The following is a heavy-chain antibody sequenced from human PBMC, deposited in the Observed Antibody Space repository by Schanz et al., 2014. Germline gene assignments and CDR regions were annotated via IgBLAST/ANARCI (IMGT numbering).Heavy chain of an antibody. J-gene: IGHJ4*02. D-gene: IGHD6-13*01. CDR3: ARDGEAAAGCDY. CDR2: INPSGGST. V-gene: IGHV1-46*03. CDR1: GYTFTSYG. Sequence: QGQLVQSGAEVKKPGASVKVSCKASGYTFTSYGITWVRQAPGQGLEWMGIINPSGGSTSYAQKFQGRVTMTRDTSTSTVHMELSSLRSEDTAVYYCARDGEAAAGCDYWGQGTLVTVSS.